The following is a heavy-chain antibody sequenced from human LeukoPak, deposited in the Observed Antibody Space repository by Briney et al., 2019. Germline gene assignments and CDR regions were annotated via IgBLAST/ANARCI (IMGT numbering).Heavy chain of an antibody. J-gene: IGHJ4*02. CDR3: APRHCNSNMCYLGFDC. CDR2: MNSDGSP. CDR1: EFTVNSNF. V-gene: IGHV3-53*01. Sequence: GGSLRLSCATSEFTVNSNFMSWVRQAPGKGLEWVSGMNSDGSPFYADSVKGRVIISRDNTENTLYLEMNSLRVEDTAVYYCAPRHCNSNMCYLGFDCWGQGALVTVSS. D-gene: IGHD2/OR15-2a*01.